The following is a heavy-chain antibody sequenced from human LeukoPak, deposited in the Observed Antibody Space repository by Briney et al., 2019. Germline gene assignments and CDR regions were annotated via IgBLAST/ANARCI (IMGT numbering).Heavy chain of an antibody. Sequence: GASVEVSCKASGGTFSSYAISWVRQAPGQGLEWMGRIIPIFGTANYAQKFRGRVTITTDESTSTAYMELSSLRSEDTAVYYCARDGPAYDSSGYYDYWGQGTLVTVSS. CDR1: GGTFSSYA. CDR3: ARDGPAYDSSGYYDY. D-gene: IGHD3-22*01. CDR2: IIPIFGTA. J-gene: IGHJ4*02. V-gene: IGHV1-69*05.